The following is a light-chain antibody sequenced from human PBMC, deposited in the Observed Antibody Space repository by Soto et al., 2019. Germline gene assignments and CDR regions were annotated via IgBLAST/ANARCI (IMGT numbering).Light chain of an antibody. CDR1: QNVSSF. CDR2: DTS. V-gene: IGKV3-11*01. J-gene: IGKJ2*01. Sequence: EIVLSQSPAILSLSPGDRATLSCRATQNVSSFLAWYQQKPGQAPRLLIYDTSNRATGVPARFSASGSGTDFTLTIRSLEPEDFAVYFCQQRYNWPPTFGQGTKLEIK. CDR3: QQRYNWPPT.